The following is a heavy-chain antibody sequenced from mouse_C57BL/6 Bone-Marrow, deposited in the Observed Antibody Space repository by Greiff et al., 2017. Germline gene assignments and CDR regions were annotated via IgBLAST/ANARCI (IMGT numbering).Heavy chain of an antibody. J-gene: IGHJ4*01. V-gene: IGHV5-12*01. D-gene: IGHD4-1*01. Sequence: EVKVEESGGGLVQPGGSLKLSCAASGFTFSDYYMYWVRQTPEKRLEWVAYISNGGGSTYYPDTVKCRFTISRDNAKNTLYLQMSRLKSEDTAMYYCARRGTGTYYAMDYWGQGTSVTVSS. CDR2: ISNGGGST. CDR1: GFTFSDYY. CDR3: ARRGTGTYYAMDY.